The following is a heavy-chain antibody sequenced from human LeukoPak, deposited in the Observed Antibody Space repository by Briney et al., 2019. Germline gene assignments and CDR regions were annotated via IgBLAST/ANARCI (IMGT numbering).Heavy chain of an antibody. CDR3: ARLMPGWLRSRNNWFDP. CDR2: IYYSGST. D-gene: IGHD5-12*01. J-gene: IGHJ5*02. CDR1: GGSISSYY. Sequence: SETLSLTCTVSGGSISSYYWSWIRQPPGKGLEWIGYIYYSGSTNYNPSLKSRVTISVDTSKNQFSLKLSSVTAADTAVYYCARLMPGWLRSRNNWFDPWGQGTLVTVSS. V-gene: IGHV4-59*01.